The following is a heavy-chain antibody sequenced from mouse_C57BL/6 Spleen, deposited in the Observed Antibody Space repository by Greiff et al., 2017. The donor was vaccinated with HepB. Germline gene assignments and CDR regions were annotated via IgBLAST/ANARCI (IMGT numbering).Heavy chain of an antibody. Sequence: VKLQESGAELVRPGASVTLSCKASGYTFTDYEMHWVKQTPVHGLEWIGAIDPETGGTAYNQKFKGKAILTADKSSSTAYMELRSLTSEDSAVYYCTREALRGGFAYWGQGTLVTVSA. CDR3: TREALRGGFAY. CDR2: IDPETGGT. CDR1: GYTFTDYE. J-gene: IGHJ3*01. D-gene: IGHD1-1*01. V-gene: IGHV1-15*01.